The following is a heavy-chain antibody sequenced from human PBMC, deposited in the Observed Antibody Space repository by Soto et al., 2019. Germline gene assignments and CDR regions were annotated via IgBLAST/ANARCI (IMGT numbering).Heavy chain of an antibody. Sequence: ASVNVSCKASGYTFTGYHIHWVRQAPGQGLECMGRINPNSGDTTYAQKFQGRVTMTRDTSISTVYMELSRLRSDDTALYYCARDRGGPLTWFDPWGQGTLVTVSS. J-gene: IGHJ5*02. CDR3: ARDRGGPLTWFDP. CDR2: INPNSGDT. CDR1: GYTFTGYH. D-gene: IGHD2-21*02. V-gene: IGHV1-2*02.